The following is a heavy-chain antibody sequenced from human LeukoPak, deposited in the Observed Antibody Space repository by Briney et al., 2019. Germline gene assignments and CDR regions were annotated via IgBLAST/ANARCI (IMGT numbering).Heavy chain of an antibody. CDR2: IWYDGSLK. D-gene: IGHD1-1*01. Sequence: PGGSLRLSCAASGFKFFNYGMHWVRQAPGKGLDWVAVIWYDGSLKYYADSVKGRFTISRDNPKNTLYLQMNSLRAEDTAIHYCAKVVQYTASTGTGLDYWGRGTLVTVSS. J-gene: IGHJ4*02. CDR3: AKVVQYTASTGTGLDY. V-gene: IGHV3-33*06. CDR1: GFKFFNYG.